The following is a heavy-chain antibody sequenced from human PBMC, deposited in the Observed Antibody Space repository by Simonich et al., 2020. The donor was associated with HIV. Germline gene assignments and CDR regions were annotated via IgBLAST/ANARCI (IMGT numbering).Heavy chain of an antibody. D-gene: IGHD2-2*01. CDR3: ARDGRKGSSTSCSDY. J-gene: IGHJ4*02. CDR2: INSSSSYI. CDR1: GFTISSYS. V-gene: IGHV3-21*01. Sequence: EVQLVESGGGLVKPGGSLRLSCAASGFTISSYSMNWVRQAPGKGLEWVAPINSSSSYIYYADSGKGRFTIARDNAKNSLYLQMNSLRAEDTAVYYCARDGRKGSSTSCSDYWGQGTLVTVSS.